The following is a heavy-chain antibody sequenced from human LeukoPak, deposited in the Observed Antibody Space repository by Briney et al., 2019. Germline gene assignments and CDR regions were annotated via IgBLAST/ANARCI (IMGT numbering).Heavy chain of an antibody. V-gene: IGHV3-20*01. CDR1: GFTFDDYG. Sequence: PGGSLRLSCAASGFTFDDYGMSWVRQAPGKGLEWVFGINWKGGSTTYADSVRGRFTISRDNAKNSLYLEMNSLRAEDTALYHCARRPYSSSSHYFDYWGQGTLVTVSS. CDR2: INWKGGST. D-gene: IGHD6-6*01. J-gene: IGHJ4*02. CDR3: ARRPYSSSSHYFDY.